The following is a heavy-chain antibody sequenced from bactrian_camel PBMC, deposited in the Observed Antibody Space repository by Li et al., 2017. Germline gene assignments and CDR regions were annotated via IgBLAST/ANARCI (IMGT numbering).Heavy chain of an antibody. Sequence: VQLVESGGGLVQPGGSLNLSCAASGFTFGHDAMSWVRQAPGKGLELVARITGGGGHPTIGYGDSVKGRFTISKDVTKDTVYLQMNDLKPEDTAMYSCHDNQCHRGWPGAYRGQGTQVTVS. D-gene: IGHD1*01. CDR3: HDNQCHRGWPGAY. J-gene: IGHJ4*01. CDR1: GFTFGHDA. V-gene: IGHV3S42*01. CDR2: ITGGGGHPTI.